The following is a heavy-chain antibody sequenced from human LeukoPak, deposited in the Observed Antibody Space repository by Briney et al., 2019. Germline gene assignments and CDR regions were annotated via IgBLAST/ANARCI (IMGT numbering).Heavy chain of an antibody. CDR1: GFTFSSYS. CDR2: ISSSSYI. D-gene: IGHD2-15*01. Sequence: GGSLRLSCAASGFTFSSYSMNWVRQAPGKGLEWVSSISSSSYIYYADSVKGRLTISRDNAKNSLYLQMNSLRAEDTAVYYCARDPTPRYCSGGSCYTHYGMDVWGQGTTVTVSS. V-gene: IGHV3-21*01. J-gene: IGHJ6*02. CDR3: ARDPTPRYCSGGSCYTHYGMDV.